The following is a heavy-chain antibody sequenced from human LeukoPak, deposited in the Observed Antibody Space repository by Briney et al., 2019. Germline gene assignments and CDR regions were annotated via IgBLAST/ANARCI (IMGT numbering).Heavy chain of an antibody. CDR2: TYYSGST. CDR1: GGSISSYY. CDR3: ARIHGATTDY. D-gene: IGHD1-1*01. Sequence: SETLSLTCTVSGGSISSYYWSWIRQPPGKGLEWIGYTYYSGSTNYNPSLKSRVTISVDTSKNQFSLKLSSVTAADTAVYYCARIHGATTDYWGQGTLVTVSS. V-gene: IGHV4-59*01. J-gene: IGHJ4*02.